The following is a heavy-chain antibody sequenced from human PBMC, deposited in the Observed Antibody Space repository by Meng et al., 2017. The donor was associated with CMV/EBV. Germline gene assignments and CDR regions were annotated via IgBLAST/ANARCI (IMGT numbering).Heavy chain of an antibody. J-gene: IGHJ5*02. CDR2: IYPGDSDT. CDR1: GYSFTRYW. V-gene: IGHV5-51*01. Sequence: GESLKISCKGSGYSFTRYWIAWVRQMPGKGLEWVGIIYPGDSDTRYSPSFRGQVTISADNSISTAYLQWSSLKASDTAMYYCARRMGSTSSSYWFDPWGQGTLVTVSS. D-gene: IGHD2-2*01. CDR3: ARRMGSTSSSYWFDP.